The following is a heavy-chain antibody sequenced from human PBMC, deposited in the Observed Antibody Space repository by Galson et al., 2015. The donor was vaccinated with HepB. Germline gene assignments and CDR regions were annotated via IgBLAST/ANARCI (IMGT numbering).Heavy chain of an antibody. D-gene: IGHD3-10*01. CDR2: IRDSGGST. CDR1: GFTFSTYA. Sequence: SLRLSCAASGFTFSTYAMSWVRQAPGKGLEWVSDIRDSGGSTYYADSVKGRFTISRDNSKNTLYLQMNSLRAEDTAVYYCARDPSLWFGELLSSYYFDYWGQGTLVTVSS. CDR3: ARDPSLWFGELLSSYYFDY. J-gene: IGHJ4*02. V-gene: IGHV3-23*01.